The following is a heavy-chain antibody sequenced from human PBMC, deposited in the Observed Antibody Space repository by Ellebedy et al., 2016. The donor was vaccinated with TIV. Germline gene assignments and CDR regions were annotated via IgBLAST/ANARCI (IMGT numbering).Heavy chain of an antibody. CDR1: GGSLSADY. CDR3: ARVVPFGEFKSWFDP. CDR2: IYATGST. V-gene: IGHV4-4*07. J-gene: IGHJ5*02. D-gene: IGHD3-10*01. Sequence: MPSETLSLTCTVSGGSLSADYWHWSRQPAGKRLEWIGRIYATGSTNYNPSLKSRVTMSVDRSKNQLSLRLISVTAADTAVYYRARVVPFGEFKSWFDPWGQGTLVTVSS.